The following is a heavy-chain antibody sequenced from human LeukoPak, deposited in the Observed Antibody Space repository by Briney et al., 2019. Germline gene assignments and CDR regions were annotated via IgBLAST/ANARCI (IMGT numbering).Heavy chain of an antibody. CDR3: VRAVHHLFYSDSSGYYGDAFDV. V-gene: IGHV3-53*01. D-gene: IGHD3-22*01. J-gene: IGHJ3*01. CDR2: IYSGGTI. Sequence: GGSLRLSYAASGFSDRTNYMSWVRQAPGKGLEWGSDIYSGGTIPNADSVKGRFTISRDNSRDTLHLQMNSLRVDDTAVYYCVRAVHHLFYSDSSGYYGDAFDVWGQGTVVTVSS. CDR1: GFSDRTNY.